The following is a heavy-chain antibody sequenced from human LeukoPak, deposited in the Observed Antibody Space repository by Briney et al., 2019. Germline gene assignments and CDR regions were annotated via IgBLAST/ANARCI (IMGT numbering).Heavy chain of an antibody. J-gene: IGHJ4*02. CDR2: IIPIFGTA. V-gene: IGHV1-69*01. D-gene: IGHD3-22*01. CDR3: ARSTMIVVVITSTTETSFDY. CDR1: GGTFSSYA. Sequence: SVKVSCKASGGTFSSYAISWVRQAPGQGLEWMGGIIPIFGTANYAQRFQGRVTITADEFTSTAYMELSSLRSEDTAVYNCARSTMIVVVITSTTETSFDYWGQGTLVTVSS.